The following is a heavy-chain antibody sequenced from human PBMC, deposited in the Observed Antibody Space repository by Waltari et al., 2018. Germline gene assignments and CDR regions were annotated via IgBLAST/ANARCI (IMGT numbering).Heavy chain of an antibody. CDR3: AKEYIPARTTYFPGYFDY. Sequence: WVSSISTSGGSTNYADSVKGRFTISRDNSKNTLYLQMDSLRADDTAVCYCAKEYIPARTTYFPGYFDYWGQGTLVTVSS. CDR2: ISTSGGST. J-gene: IGHJ4*02. D-gene: IGHD4-17*01. V-gene: IGHV3-23*01.